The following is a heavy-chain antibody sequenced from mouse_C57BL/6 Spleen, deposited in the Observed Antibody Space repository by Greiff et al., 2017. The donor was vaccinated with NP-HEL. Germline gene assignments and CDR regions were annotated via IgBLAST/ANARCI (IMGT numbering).Heavy chain of an antibody. J-gene: IGHJ3*01. CDR2: ISDGGSYT. Sequence: EVKLMESGGGLVKPGGSLKLSCAASGFTFSSYAMSWVRQTPEKRLEWVATISDGGSYTYYPDNVKGRFTISRDNAKNNLYLQMSHLKSEDTAMYYCARDRGYDYDLGIFAYWGQGTLVTVSA. V-gene: IGHV5-4*01. D-gene: IGHD2-4*01. CDR1: GFTFSSYA. CDR3: ARDRGYDYDLGIFAY.